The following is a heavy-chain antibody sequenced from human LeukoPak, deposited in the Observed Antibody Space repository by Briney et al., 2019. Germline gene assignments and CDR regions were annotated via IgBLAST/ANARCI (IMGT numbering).Heavy chain of an antibody. D-gene: IGHD3-16*02. CDR2: INHSGST. V-gene: IGHV4-34*01. Sequence: KPSETLSLTCAVYGGSFSGYYWSWIRQPPGKGLEWIGEINHSGSTNYNPSLKSRVTISVDTSKNQFSLKLSSVTAADTAVYYCARVKHYIWGSYRYFWFDPWGQGTLVTVSS. J-gene: IGHJ5*02. CDR1: GGSFSGYY. CDR3: ARVKHYIWGSYRYFWFDP.